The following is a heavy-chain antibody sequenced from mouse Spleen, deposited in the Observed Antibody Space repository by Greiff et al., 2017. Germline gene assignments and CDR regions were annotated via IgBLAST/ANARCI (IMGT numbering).Heavy chain of an antibody. J-gene: IGHJ4*01. D-gene: IGHD2-10*02. V-gene: IGHV1-15*01. CDR3: TRGGVWGMDY. CDR2: IDPETGGT. Sequence: VKLMESGAELVRPGASVTLSCKASGYTFTDYEMHXVKQTPVHGLEWIGAIDPETGGTAYNQKFKGKAILTADKSSSTAYMELRSLTSEDSAVYYCTRGGVWGMDYWGQGTSVTVSS. CDR1: GYTFTDYE.